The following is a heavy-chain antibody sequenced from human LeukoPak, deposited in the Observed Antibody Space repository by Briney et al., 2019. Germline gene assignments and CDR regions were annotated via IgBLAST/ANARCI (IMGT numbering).Heavy chain of an antibody. CDR1: GYTFTSYG. D-gene: IGHD4-17*01. J-gene: IGHJ6*03. Sequence: GASVKVSCKASGYTFTSYGISWVRQAPGQGLEWMVWISAYNGNTNYAQKLQGRVTMTTDTSTSTAYMELRSLRSDDTAVYYCARERGWSLTRTVTTLTYYYMDVWGKGTTVTVSS. CDR3: ARERGWSLTRTVTTLTYYYMDV. CDR2: ISAYNGNT. V-gene: IGHV1-18*01.